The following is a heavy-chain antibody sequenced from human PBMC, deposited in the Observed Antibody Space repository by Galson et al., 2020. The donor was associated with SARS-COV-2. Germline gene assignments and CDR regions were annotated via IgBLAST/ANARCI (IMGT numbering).Heavy chain of an antibody. CDR2: MSSNGGTS. CDR1: GFSFSDYA. Sequence: GGSLRLSCFASGFSFSDYAMHWVSPAPGKGLEYVSAMSSNGGTSFYADSVNHRFTMSRDNSKNTFYLQMTGLRVEDTALYYCLSYSSSRHNYWGQGTLVTVSS. V-gene: IGHV3-64D*09. D-gene: IGHD6-6*01. J-gene: IGHJ4*02. CDR3: LSYSSSRHNY.